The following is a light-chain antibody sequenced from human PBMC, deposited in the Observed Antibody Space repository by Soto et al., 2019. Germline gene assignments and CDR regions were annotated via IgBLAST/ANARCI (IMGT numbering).Light chain of an antibody. J-gene: IGLJ1*01. CDR2: DGS. Sequence: QSVLTQPASVSGSPGQSITISCTGTSSDVGGYNYVSWYQQHPGKATKLMIYDGSNRPSGVSNRFSGSKSGNTASLTISGLQAEDEADYYCSSYTSSSLHVFGTGTKVTVL. V-gene: IGLV2-14*03. CDR1: SSDVGGYNY. CDR3: SSYTSSSLHV.